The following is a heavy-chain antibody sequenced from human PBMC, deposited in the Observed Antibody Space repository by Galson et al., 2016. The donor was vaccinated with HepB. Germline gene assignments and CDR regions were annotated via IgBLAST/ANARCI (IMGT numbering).Heavy chain of an antibody. V-gene: IGHV3-33*01. J-gene: IGHJ3*01. CDR2: ISYDGSTK. CDR3: ARGFGSYYEAFDV. D-gene: IGHD1-26*01. CDR1: GFTFTTFG. Sequence: SLRLSCAASGFTFTTFGMHWVRQPLGKGLEWVALISYDGSTKYYADSVKGRFTISRDNFKNTLLIQMHSLRAEDTAVYYCARGFGSYYEAFDVWGQGTMGSDSS.